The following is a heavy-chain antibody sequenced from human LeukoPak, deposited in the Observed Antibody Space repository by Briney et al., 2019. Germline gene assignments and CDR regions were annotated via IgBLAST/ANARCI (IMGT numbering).Heavy chain of an antibody. CDR2: INPSGGST. J-gene: IGHJ4*02. D-gene: IGHD2-21*01. CDR3: ARGLRGDTIDY. V-gene: IGHV1-46*01. Sequence: ASVKVSCKASGYTFTSYYMHWVRQAPGQGLEWMGIINPSGGSTSYAQKSQGRVTMTRDTSTTTVYMELRTLRSDDTAVYYCARGLRGDTIDYWGQGTLVTVSS. CDR1: GYTFTSYY.